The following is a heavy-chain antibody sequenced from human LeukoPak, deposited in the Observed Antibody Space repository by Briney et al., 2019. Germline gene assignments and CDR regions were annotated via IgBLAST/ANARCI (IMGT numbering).Heavy chain of an antibody. CDR2: ISSSGSTI. CDR3: AKCASGWTYDAFDI. CDR1: GFTFSDYY. V-gene: IGHV3-11*04. J-gene: IGHJ3*02. D-gene: IGHD6-19*01. Sequence: PGGSLRLSCAASGFTFSDYYMSWIRQAPGKGLEWVSYISSSGSTIYYADSVKGRFTISRDNSKNTLYLQMNSLRAEDTAVYYCAKCASGWTYDAFDIWGQGTMVTVSS.